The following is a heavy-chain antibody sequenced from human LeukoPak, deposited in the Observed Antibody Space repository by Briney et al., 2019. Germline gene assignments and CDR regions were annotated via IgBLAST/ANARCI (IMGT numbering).Heavy chain of an antibody. CDR3: ASLQPDAFDI. D-gene: IGHD1-1*01. Sequence: SETLSLTCTVSGGSISSSSYYWGWIRQPPGKGLELIGSIYYSGSTYYNPSFKSRVTISVDTSKNQFSLKLSSVTAADTAVYYCASLQPDAFDIWGQGTMVTVSS. V-gene: IGHV4-39*01. CDR2: IYYSGST. J-gene: IGHJ3*02. CDR1: GGSISSSSYY.